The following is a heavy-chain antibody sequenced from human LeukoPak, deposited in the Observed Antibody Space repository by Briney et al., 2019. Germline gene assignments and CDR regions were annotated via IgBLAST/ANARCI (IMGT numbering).Heavy chain of an antibody. D-gene: IGHD3-10*01. Sequence: GGSLRLSCAASGFTFSRYAMHWVRQTPGKGLEWMAIISYDGNNKYYADSVKGRLTISRDNSRSTLYLQMNSLRVEDTAVYYCARDGDYYGSGTFYFDYWGQGTLVTVSS. V-gene: IGHV3-30-3*01. CDR3: ARDGDYYGSGTFYFDY. CDR2: ISYDGNNK. J-gene: IGHJ4*02. CDR1: GFTFSRYA.